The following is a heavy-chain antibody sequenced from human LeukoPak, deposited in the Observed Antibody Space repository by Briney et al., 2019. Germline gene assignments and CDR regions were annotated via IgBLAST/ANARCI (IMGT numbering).Heavy chain of an antibody. CDR2: INWNGGST. Sequence: GGSLRLSCVVSGFTFEDNAMHWVRQAPGKGLEWVSGINWNGGSTGYADSVKGRFTISRDDAKHSLYLQMNSLRAEDTAVYYCASSKFYGDFDYWGQGTLVTVSS. D-gene: IGHD4-17*01. V-gene: IGHV3-20*04. CDR3: ASSKFYGDFDY. CDR1: GFTFEDNA. J-gene: IGHJ4*02.